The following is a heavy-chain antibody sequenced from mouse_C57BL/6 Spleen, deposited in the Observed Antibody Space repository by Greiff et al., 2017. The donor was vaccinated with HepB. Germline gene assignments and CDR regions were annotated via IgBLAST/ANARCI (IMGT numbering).Heavy chain of an antibody. CDR3: ARGGHYYGSSYGFAY. D-gene: IGHD1-1*01. CDR1: GYTFTDYY. Sequence: VQLQQSGPELVKPGASVKISCKASGYTFTDYYMNWVKQSHGKSLEWIGDINPNNGGTSYNQKFKGKATLTVDKSSSTAYMELRSLTSEDSAVYYCARGGHYYGSSYGFAYWGQGTLVTVSA. V-gene: IGHV1-26*01. CDR2: INPNNGGT. J-gene: IGHJ3*01.